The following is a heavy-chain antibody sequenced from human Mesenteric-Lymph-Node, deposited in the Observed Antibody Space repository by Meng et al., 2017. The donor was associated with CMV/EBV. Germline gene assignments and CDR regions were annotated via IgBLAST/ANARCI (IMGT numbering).Heavy chain of an antibody. D-gene: IGHD3-10*01. J-gene: IGHJ5*02. CDR3: ARDLAKLIWFGTFDP. Sequence: SGYTVTTYAKSWVRQAAGKGLEWMGWINNNTGNPTYAQGFTGRFVFSLDTSVSTAYLQISSLKAEDTAVYYCARDLAKLIWFGTFDPWGQGTLVTVSS. V-gene: IGHV7-4-1*02. CDR1: GYTVTTYA. CDR2: INNNTGNP.